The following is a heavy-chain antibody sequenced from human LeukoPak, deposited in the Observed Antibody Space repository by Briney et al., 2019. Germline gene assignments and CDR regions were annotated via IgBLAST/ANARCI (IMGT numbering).Heavy chain of an antibody. Sequence: GGSLRLSCAASGFTFSNYGIHWVRQAPGKGLQWVTFIRYDGSNKYYADSVKGRFTISRDNSKNTLYLQMNSLRAEDTAVYYCARDPLTLYDYYMDVWGKGTTVTVSS. CDR3: ARDPLTLYDYYMDV. CDR1: GFTFSNYG. J-gene: IGHJ6*03. CDR2: IRYDGSNK. D-gene: IGHD3-9*01. V-gene: IGHV3-30*02.